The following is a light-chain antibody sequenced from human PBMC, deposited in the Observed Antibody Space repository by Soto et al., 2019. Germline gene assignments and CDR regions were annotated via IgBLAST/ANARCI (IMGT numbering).Light chain of an antibody. CDR2: GNS. Sequence: QSVLTQPPSVSGAPGQRVTISCTGSSSNIGAGYDVHWYQQLPGTAPKLLIYGNSNRPSGVPDRFSGSKSGTSASLAITGLQAGDEADYFCGTWDSSLSGYVFGTGTKVTVL. CDR1: SSNIGAGYD. J-gene: IGLJ1*01. V-gene: IGLV1-40*01. CDR3: GTWDSSLSGYV.